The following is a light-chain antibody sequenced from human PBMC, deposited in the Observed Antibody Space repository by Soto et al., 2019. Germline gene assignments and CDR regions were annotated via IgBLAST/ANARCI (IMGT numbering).Light chain of an antibody. CDR3: AAWDDSLNGRYV. CDR2: SNN. Sequence: QAVLTQPPSVSGTLGQRVIISCSGARSNIGANTVNWYQQLPGTAPKLLIYSNNQRPSGVPDRFSGSKSGTSASLAISGLQSEDEADYYCAAWDDSLNGRYVFGTGTKVTVL. CDR1: RSNIGANT. J-gene: IGLJ1*01. V-gene: IGLV1-44*01.